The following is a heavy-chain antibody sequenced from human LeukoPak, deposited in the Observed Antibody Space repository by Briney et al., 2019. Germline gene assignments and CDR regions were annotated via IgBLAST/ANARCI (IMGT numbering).Heavy chain of an antibody. CDR2: IYYSGST. CDR1: GGSISSGGYY. V-gene: IGHV4-31*03. CDR3: ARDKNTNRFDY. D-gene: IGHD2/OR15-2a*01. J-gene: IGHJ4*02. Sequence: KPSETLSLTCTVSGGSISSGGYYWSWIRQHPGKGLEWIGYIYYSGSTYYNPSLKSRVTISVDTSKNQFSLKLSSVIAADTAVYYCARDKNTNRFDYWGQGTLVTVSS.